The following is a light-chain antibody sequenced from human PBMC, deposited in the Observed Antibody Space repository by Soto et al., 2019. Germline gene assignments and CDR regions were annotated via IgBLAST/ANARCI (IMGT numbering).Light chain of an antibody. CDR1: QSLLDSHGTAY. J-gene: IGKJ2*01. CDR2: RLS. V-gene: IGKV2-30*01. Sequence: VVMTQSPLSLPVTLGQPTSIFCRYSQSLLDSHGTAYLNWFQQRPGQSPRLLIYRLSNRDSGVPDRFSAGGSGTDFTLRISRVEAEDVGVYYCMQGTHWPYTFGRGTKLEIK. CDR3: MQGTHWPYT.